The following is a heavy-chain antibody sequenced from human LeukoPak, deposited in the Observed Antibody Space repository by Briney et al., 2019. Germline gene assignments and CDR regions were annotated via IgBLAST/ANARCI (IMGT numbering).Heavy chain of an antibody. CDR1: GGSFSGYY. CDR3: ARGGWSLDY. J-gene: IGHJ4*02. D-gene: IGHD2-15*01. CDR2: INHSGST. Sequence: SETLSLTCAVYGGSFSGYYWNWIRQPPGKGLEWIGEINHSGSTNYNPSLKSRVTISVDTSKNQFSLKLNSVTAADTGMYYCARGGWSLDYWGQGNLVTVSP. V-gene: IGHV4-34*01.